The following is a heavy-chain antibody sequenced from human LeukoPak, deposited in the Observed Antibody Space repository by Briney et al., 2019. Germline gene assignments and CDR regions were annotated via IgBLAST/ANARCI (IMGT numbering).Heavy chain of an antibody. CDR2: IIPIFGTA. Sequence: GASVKVSCKASGGTFSSYAISWVRQAPGQGLEWMGGIIPIFGTANYAQKFQGRVTITADESTSTAYMELSSLRSEDTAVYYCARVEVGLYYYYMDVWGKGTTVTISS. J-gene: IGHJ6*03. CDR1: GGTFSSYA. CDR3: ARVEVGLYYYYMDV. D-gene: IGHD2-15*01. V-gene: IGHV1-69*13.